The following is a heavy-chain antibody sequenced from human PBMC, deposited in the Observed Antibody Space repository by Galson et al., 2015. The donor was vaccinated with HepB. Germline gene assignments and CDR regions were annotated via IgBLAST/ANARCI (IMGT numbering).Heavy chain of an antibody. J-gene: IGHJ6*02. CDR3: ASNGIPAHYDFWSGYHPAHYYYGMDV. D-gene: IGHD3-3*01. V-gene: IGHV1-46*01. Sequence: SVKVSCKASGYTFTSYYMHWVRQAPGQGLEWMGIINPSGGSTSYAQKFQGRVTMTRDTSTSTVYMELSSLRSEDTAVYYCASNGIPAHYDFWSGYHPAHYYYGMDVWGQGTTVTVSS. CDR2: INPSGGST. CDR1: GYTFTSYY.